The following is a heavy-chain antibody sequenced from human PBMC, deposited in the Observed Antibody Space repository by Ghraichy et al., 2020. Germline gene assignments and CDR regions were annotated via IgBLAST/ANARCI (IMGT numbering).Heavy chain of an antibody. CDR1: GYSFTSYW. J-gene: IGHJ4*02. Sequence: GESLNISCKGSGYSFTSYWIGWVRQMPGKGLEWMGIIYPSDSDTRYSPSFQGQVTISADKSISTAYLQWSSLKASDTAIYYCARPNYGSGLGSFDYWGQGTLVTVSS. CDR3: ARPNYGSGLGSFDY. V-gene: IGHV5-51*01. CDR2: IYPSDSDT. D-gene: IGHD3-10*01.